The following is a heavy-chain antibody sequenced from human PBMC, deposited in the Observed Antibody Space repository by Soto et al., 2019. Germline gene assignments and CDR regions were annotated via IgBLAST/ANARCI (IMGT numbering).Heavy chain of an antibody. D-gene: IGHD1-7*01. Sequence: KASETLSLTCAVSGYSISSGYYWGWIRQPPGKGLEWIGSIYRSGSTYYNPSLKSPVTISVDTSKNQFSLKLSSVTAADTAVYYCARVRGNWDYNYFDYWGQGTLVTVSS. CDR3: ARVRGNWDYNYFDY. CDR1: GYSISSGYY. J-gene: IGHJ4*02. CDR2: IYRSGST. V-gene: IGHV4-38-2*01.